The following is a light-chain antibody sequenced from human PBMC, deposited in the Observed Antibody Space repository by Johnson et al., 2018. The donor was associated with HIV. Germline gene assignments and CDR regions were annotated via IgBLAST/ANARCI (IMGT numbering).Light chain of an antibody. CDR3: GTWDSRLSAGKV. V-gene: IGLV1-51*01. Sequence: QPVLTQPPSVSAAPGQKVTISCSGSSSNIGNNYVSWYQQFPGTAPKLLISDNDKRPSGIPDRFSGSKSGTSATLGITGLQTGDEAGYYCGTWDSRLSAGKVFGTGTRVTVL. CDR2: DND. J-gene: IGLJ1*01. CDR1: SSNIGNNY.